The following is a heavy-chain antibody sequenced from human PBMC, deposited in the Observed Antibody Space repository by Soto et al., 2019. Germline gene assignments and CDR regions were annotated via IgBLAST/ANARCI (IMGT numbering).Heavy chain of an antibody. V-gene: IGHV5-51*01. Sequence: GDSLKISCRTSGYKFTSSWIAWVRQMPGKGLEWMGIIFPSDSDTRYSPSFQGQVTISADRSTSTVFLQWASLKASDTAVYFCARKDKSGYFNWFAPWGQGTLVTVSS. D-gene: IGHD3-22*01. J-gene: IGHJ5*02. CDR3: ARKDKSGYFNWFAP. CDR2: IFPSDSDT. CDR1: GYKFTSSW.